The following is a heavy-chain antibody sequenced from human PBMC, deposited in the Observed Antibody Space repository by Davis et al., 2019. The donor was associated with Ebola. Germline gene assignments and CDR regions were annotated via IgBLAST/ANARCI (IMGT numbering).Heavy chain of an antibody. J-gene: IGHJ2*01. Sequence: PGGSLRLSCAASGFTVSRNYMSWVRQAPGKGLEWVSVLHSGGSTYYADTVKGRFITSRDNSKNTLFLQMNSLRAEDTAVYYCTRGFWDDDWGRGTLVTVSS. CDR2: LHSGGST. V-gene: IGHV3-66*01. CDR3: TRGFWDDD. D-gene: IGHD3-16*01. CDR1: GFTVSRNY.